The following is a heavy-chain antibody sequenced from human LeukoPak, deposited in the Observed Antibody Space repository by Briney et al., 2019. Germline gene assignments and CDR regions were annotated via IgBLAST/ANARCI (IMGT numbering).Heavy chain of an antibody. CDR2: ISSSSYI. Sequence: GGSLRLSCAASGFTFSSYSMNWVRQAPGKGLEWVSSISSSSYIYYADSVKGRFTISRDNAKNSLYLQMNSLRAEDTAVYYCARETVVGATNDYWGQGTLVTVSS. CDR3: ARETVVGATNDY. V-gene: IGHV3-21*01. J-gene: IGHJ4*02. CDR1: GFTFSSYS. D-gene: IGHD1-26*01.